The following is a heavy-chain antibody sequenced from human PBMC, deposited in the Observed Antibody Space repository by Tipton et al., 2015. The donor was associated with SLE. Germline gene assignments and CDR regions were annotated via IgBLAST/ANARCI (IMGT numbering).Heavy chain of an antibody. CDR2: IGTAGDP. CDR3: ANEPRRIVVVRRPKGERHSTPGAREPWSPSPQYYGMDV. V-gene: IGHV3-13*05. J-gene: IGHJ6*02. D-gene: IGHD2-2*01. Sequence: GSLRLSCVGSGFTFISNDMHWVRQSTGKRLEWVSGIGTAGDPYYPGSVKGRFPISRENVKNSLCVQKNSLRVGDTAVFSCANEPRRIVVVRRPKGERHSTPGAREPWSPSPQYYGMDVWGQGTTVTVSS. CDR1: GFTFISND.